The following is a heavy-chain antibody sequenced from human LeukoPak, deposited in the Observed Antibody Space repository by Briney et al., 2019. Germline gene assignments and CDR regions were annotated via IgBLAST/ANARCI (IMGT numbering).Heavy chain of an antibody. CDR1: GFTFRNAW. CDR2: ISGSGGST. J-gene: IGHJ6*02. Sequence: PGGPLRLSCAASGFTFRNAWMSWLRQAPGKGLECVSSISGSGGSTNYADSVKSRFTISRDNSKNTLYLQMNSLRVEDTAVYYCARHVHDGSGSWAYGMDVWGQGTTVTVSS. V-gene: IGHV3-23*01. CDR3: ARHVHDGSGSWAYGMDV. D-gene: IGHD3-10*01.